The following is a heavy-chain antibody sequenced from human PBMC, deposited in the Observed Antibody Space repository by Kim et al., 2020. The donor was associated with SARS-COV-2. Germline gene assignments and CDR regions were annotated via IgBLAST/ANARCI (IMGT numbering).Heavy chain of an antibody. CDR1: GGSFSGYY. J-gene: IGHJ6*02. V-gene: IGHV4-34*01. D-gene: IGHD3-9*01. CDR2: INHSGST. Sequence: SETLSLTCAVYGGSFSGYYWSWIRQPPGKGLEWIGEINHSGSTNYNPSLKSRVTISVDTSKNQFSLKLSSVTAADTAVYYCARFGTWLRYFDWSKSSRYYYYCGMDVWGQGTTVTVSS. CDR3: ARFGTWLRYFDWSKSSRYYYYCGMDV.